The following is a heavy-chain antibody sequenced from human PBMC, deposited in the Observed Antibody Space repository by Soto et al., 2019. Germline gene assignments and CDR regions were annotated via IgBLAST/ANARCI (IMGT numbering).Heavy chain of an antibody. CDR1: GGSISSGDYY. J-gene: IGHJ6*02. CDR2: IYYSGST. V-gene: IGHV4-30-4*02. CDR3: ARDSIAASGSGSYYHVYYYYGMDV. D-gene: IGHD3-10*01. Sequence: PSETLSLTCTVSGGSISSGDYYWSWIRQPPGKGLEWIGYIYYSGSTYYNPSLKSRVTISVDTSKNQFSLKLSSVTAADTAVYYCARDSIAASGSGSYYHVYYYYGMDVWGQGTTVTVSS.